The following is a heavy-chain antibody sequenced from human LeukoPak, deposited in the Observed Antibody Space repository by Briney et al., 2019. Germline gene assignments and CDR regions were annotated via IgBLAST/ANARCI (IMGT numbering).Heavy chain of an antibody. CDR1: GGSISSYY. Sequence: PSETLSLTCTISGGSISSYYWSWIRQPPGKGLEWIGYIYYSGSTNYNPSLKSRVTISVDTSKNQFSLKLSSVTAADTAVYYCARARSGWYGGNAFDIWGQGTMVTVSS. V-gene: IGHV4-59*01. D-gene: IGHD6-19*01. CDR3: ARARSGWYGGNAFDI. J-gene: IGHJ3*02. CDR2: IYYSGST.